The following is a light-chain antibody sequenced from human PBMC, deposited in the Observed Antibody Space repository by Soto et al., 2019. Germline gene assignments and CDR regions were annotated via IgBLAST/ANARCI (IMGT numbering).Light chain of an antibody. CDR3: QAWDGSLNAVV. CDR1: SSNIGSNI. Sequence: QSVLTQPPSASGTPGQRVTISCSGSSSNIGSNIVNWYQQLPGAAPKLLIYSNNQRPSGVPDRFSGSKSGTSASLAISGLQSEDEADYYCQAWDGSLNAVVFGGGTKLTV. V-gene: IGLV1-44*01. J-gene: IGLJ2*01. CDR2: SNN.